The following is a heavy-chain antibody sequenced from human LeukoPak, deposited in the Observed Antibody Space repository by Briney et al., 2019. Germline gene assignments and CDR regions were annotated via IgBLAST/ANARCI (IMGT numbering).Heavy chain of an antibody. CDR1: GGSFSRYY. CDR3: ARGPTISETGYFDF. CDR2: IDHRGDT. V-gene: IGHV4-34*01. D-gene: IGHD1-1*01. Sequence: PSETLPLTCAVYGGSFSRYYWSWIRQSPGKGLEWIAEIDHRGDTNYNPSVKSRVTISVDTSKNQFSLKVRSLSAADTAVYYCARGPTISETGYFDFWGQGTLVTVSS. J-gene: IGHJ4*03.